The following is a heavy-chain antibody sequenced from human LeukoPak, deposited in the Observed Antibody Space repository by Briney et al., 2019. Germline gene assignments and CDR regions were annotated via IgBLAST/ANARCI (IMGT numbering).Heavy chain of an antibody. CDR1: GGSISSYY. Sequence: SETLSLTCTVSGGSISSYYWSWIRQPAGKGLEWIGRIYTSGSTNYNPSLKSRVTMSVDTSKSQFSLKLSSVTAADTAVYYCARATPPYGSGSPSLYYYGMDVWGQGTTVTVSS. V-gene: IGHV4-4*07. CDR3: ARATPPYGSGSPSLYYYGMDV. D-gene: IGHD3-10*01. CDR2: IYTSGST. J-gene: IGHJ6*02.